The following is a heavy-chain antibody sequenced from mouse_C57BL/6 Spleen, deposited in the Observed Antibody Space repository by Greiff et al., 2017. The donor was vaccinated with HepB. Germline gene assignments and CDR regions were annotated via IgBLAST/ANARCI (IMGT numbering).Heavy chain of an antibody. CDR2: IYPSDSET. Sequence: QVQLKQSGAELVRPGSSVKLSCKASGYTFTSYWMDWVKQRPGQGLEWIGNIYPSDSETHYNQKFKDKATLTVDKSSSTAYMQLSSLTSEDSAVYYCASSYGSGDYFDYWGQGTTLTVSS. CDR1: GYTFTSYW. CDR3: ASSYGSGDYFDY. D-gene: IGHD1-1*01. V-gene: IGHV1-61*01. J-gene: IGHJ2*01.